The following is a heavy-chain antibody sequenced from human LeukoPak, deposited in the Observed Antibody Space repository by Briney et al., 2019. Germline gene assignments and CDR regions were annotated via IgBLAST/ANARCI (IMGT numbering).Heavy chain of an antibody. J-gene: IGHJ4*02. V-gene: IGHV3-30*04. CDR2: ISYDGSNK. D-gene: IGHD3-22*01. Sequence: GGSLRLSCAASGFTFSSYAMSWVRQTPGKGLEWVAVISYDGSNKYYADSVKGRFTISRDNSKNTLYLQMNSLRAEDTAVYYCATYYYGSSGYYWGYFDYWGQGTLVTVSS. CDR3: ATYYYGSSGYYWGYFDY. CDR1: GFTFSSYA.